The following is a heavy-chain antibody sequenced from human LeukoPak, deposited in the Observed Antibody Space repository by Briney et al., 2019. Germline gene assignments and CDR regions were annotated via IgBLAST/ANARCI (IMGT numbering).Heavy chain of an antibody. V-gene: IGHV3-23*01. D-gene: IGHD3-3*01. CDR3: ARGDSPYTNFGVIIMAGFDY. J-gene: IGHJ4*02. CDR2: ISGSVGST. CDR1: GFTFSSYA. Sequence: GGSLRLSCAASGFTFSSYAMSCVRQAPGKGLEWGSAISGSVGSTYYADPAKGRFTISRDHGTNSLYLQMNSLRVEDTAVYYCARGDSPYTNFGVIIMAGFDYWGQGTLVTVSS.